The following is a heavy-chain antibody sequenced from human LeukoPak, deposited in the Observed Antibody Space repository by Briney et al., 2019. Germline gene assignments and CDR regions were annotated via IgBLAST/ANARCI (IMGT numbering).Heavy chain of an antibody. CDR1: GGSFSGYY. J-gene: IGHJ4*02. CDR2: INHSGST. CDR3: ARGVYDTSGYYFEYFDY. D-gene: IGHD3-22*01. Sequence: SETLSLTCAVYGGSFSGYYWSWIRQPPGKGLEWIGEINHSGSTNYNPSLKSRVTISVDTSKNQFSLKLSSVTAADTAVYSCARGVYDTSGYYFEYFDYWGQGTLVTVSS. V-gene: IGHV4-34*01.